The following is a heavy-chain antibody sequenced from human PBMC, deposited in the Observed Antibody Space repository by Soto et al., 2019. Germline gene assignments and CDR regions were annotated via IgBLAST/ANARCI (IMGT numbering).Heavy chain of an antibody. Sequence: EVPLVESGGGLVKPGGSLRLSCAASGFTFSSYSMNWVRQAPGKGLEWVSSISSSSSYIYYADSVKGRFTISRDNAKNSLYLQMNSLRAEDTAVYYCAREADDILTGSYYFDYWGQGTLVTVSS. J-gene: IGHJ4*02. CDR1: GFTFSSYS. CDR2: ISSSSSYI. V-gene: IGHV3-21*01. D-gene: IGHD3-9*01. CDR3: AREADDILTGSYYFDY.